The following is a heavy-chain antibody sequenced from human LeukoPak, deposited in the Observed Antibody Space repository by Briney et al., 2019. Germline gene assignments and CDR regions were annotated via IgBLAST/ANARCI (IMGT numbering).Heavy chain of an antibody. J-gene: IGHJ4*02. CDR3: AKDRSSSWSFDY. CDR1: GFMFSSNG. CDR2: LSCDGSNE. D-gene: IGHD6-13*01. Sequence: GGSLRLSCTASGFMFSSNGMHWVRQAPGKGLEWVAVLSCDGSNEYYADSVKGRFTISRVNSKNTLFLQMNSLRADDTAVYYCAKDRSSSWSFDYWGQGTLATVSS. V-gene: IGHV3-30*18.